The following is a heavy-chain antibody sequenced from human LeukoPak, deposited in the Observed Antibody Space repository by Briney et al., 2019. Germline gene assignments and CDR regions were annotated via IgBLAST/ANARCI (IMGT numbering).Heavy chain of an antibody. V-gene: IGHV1-8*03. J-gene: IGHJ5*02. Sequence: ASVKVSCKASGYTFTSYDINWVRQATGQGLEWMGWMNPNSGNTGYAQKFQGRVTITRNTSISTAYMELSSLRSEDRAVYYCARESYDILTGYYRTTNWFDPWGQGTLVTVSS. CDR3: ARESYDILTGYYRTTNWFDP. D-gene: IGHD3-9*01. CDR2: MNPNSGNT. CDR1: GYTFTSYD.